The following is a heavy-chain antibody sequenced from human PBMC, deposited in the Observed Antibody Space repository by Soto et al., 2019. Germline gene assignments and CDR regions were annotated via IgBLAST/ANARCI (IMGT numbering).Heavy chain of an antibody. CDR2: MNPDSGNT. V-gene: IGHV1-8*01. J-gene: IGHJ4*02. CDR1: GYTFSNYD. D-gene: IGHD3-10*01. Sequence: QVQLVHSGAEVRRPGASVKVSCRASGYTFSNYDINWVRQATGQGLEWMGWMNPDSGNTGYSQKFQGRVTMTRNTSRSTAYLELSSLRSEDTAVYYCVRGGFGTGSYFNYWGQGTLVIVSS. CDR3: VRGGFGTGSYFNY.